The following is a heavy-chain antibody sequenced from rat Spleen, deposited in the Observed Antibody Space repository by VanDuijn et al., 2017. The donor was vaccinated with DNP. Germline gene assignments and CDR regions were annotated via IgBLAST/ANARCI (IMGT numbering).Heavy chain of an antibody. Sequence: EVQLVESGGGLVQPGRSLKLSCAASGFTFSNYYMAWVRQAPTKGLEWVASIRTGGGNTYYRDSVKGRFSPSRENAKSTLYLQVNSLRSEDTATYYCTSNPHIRTAAPFDYWGQGVMVTVSS. D-gene: IGHD3-8*01. CDR3: TSNPHIRTAAPFDY. CDR2: IRTGGGNT. V-gene: IGHV5S23*01. J-gene: IGHJ2*01. CDR1: GFTFSNYY.